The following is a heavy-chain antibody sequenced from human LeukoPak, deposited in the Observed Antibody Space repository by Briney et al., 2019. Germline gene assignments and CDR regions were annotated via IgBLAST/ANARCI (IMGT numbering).Heavy chain of an antibody. Sequence: GGSLRLSCAASGFTFSSHNMNWVGQAPGKGLEWVSSISGRGNYIFYADSVKGRFTISRDSAKNSLSLQMNSLRAEDTAVYYCAKDQGFDYYDSSGYYLDYWGQGTLVTVSS. D-gene: IGHD3-22*01. CDR3: AKDQGFDYYDSSGYYLDY. V-gene: IGHV3-21*01. J-gene: IGHJ4*02. CDR2: ISGRGNYI. CDR1: GFTFSSHN.